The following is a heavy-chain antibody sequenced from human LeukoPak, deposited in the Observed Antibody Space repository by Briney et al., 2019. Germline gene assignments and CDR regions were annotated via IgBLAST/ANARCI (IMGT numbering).Heavy chain of an antibody. CDR2: INHSGST. D-gene: IGHD3-22*01. CDR3: AGGRKYYYDSSGPRRPYYYYMDV. Sequence: PSETLSLTCAVYGGSFSGYYWSWLRQPPGKGLEWIGEINHSGSTNYNPSLKSRVTISVDTSKNQFSLKLSYVTAADTAVYYCAGGRKYYYDSSGPRRPYYYYMDVWGKGTTVTVSS. J-gene: IGHJ6*03. CDR1: GGSFSGYY. V-gene: IGHV4-34*01.